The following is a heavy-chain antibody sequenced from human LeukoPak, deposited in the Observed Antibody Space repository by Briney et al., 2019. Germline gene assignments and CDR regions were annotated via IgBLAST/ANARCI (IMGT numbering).Heavy chain of an antibody. J-gene: IGHJ5*02. CDR2: IYPGDSDT. V-gene: IGHV5-51*01. Sequence: GESLKISCNGSGYSFTDYWIGWVRQMPGKGLEWMGIIYPGDSDTRYSPSFQGQVTVSADKSISTAYLQWSSLKASDTAMYYCARQGFGESPGDWFDPWGQGTLVTVSS. D-gene: IGHD3-10*01. CDR1: GYSFTDYW. CDR3: ARQGFGESPGDWFDP.